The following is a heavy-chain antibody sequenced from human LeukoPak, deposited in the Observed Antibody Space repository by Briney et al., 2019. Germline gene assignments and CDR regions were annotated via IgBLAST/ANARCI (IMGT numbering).Heavy chain of an antibody. Sequence: KTSETLSLTCTVSGYSISSGYYWGWIRQPPGKGLEWIGSIYHSGSTYYNPSLKSRVTISVDTSKNQFSLKLSSVTAADTAVYYCASFTSPPHDYWGQGTLVTVSS. J-gene: IGHJ4*02. CDR2: IYHSGST. V-gene: IGHV4-38-2*02. D-gene: IGHD3-16*01. CDR1: GYSISSGYY. CDR3: ASFTSPPHDY.